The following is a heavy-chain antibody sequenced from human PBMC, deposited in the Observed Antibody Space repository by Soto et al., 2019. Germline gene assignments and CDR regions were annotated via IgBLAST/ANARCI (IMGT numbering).Heavy chain of an antibody. V-gene: IGHV3-23*01. CDR2: ISRSGNST. CDR1: GLSFSSYA. CDR3: AKDAKILDWLPTSYYFDF. J-gene: IGHJ4*02. Sequence: EVQVLESGGGLAQPGRSLRLSCAVSGLSFSSYAMTWVRQSPGKGLEWVSSISRSGNSTYSADSVRDRFTISRDNSKNTLYLQMNSLRAEDTAVYYCAKDAKILDWLPTSYYFDFWGQGTLVTVSS. D-gene: IGHD3-9*01.